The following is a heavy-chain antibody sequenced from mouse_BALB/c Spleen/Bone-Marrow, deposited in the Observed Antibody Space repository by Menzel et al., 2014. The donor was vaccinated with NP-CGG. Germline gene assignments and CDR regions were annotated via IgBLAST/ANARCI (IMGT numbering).Heavy chain of an antibody. J-gene: IGHJ4*01. V-gene: IGHV14-3*02. D-gene: IGHD2-3*01. CDR2: IDPANGNT. Sequence: EVKLVESGAELVKSGASVKLSCTASGFNIKDTYMHWVKQRPEQGLEWIGRIDPANGNTKYDPKFQGKATITADTSSNTAYLQLSSLTSEDTAVYYCARGLLQYYYAMDYWGQGTSVTVSS. CDR3: ARGLLQYYYAMDY. CDR1: GFNIKDTY.